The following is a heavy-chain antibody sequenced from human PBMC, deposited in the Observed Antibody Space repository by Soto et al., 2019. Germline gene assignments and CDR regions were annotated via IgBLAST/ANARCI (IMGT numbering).Heavy chain of an antibody. Sequence: QVQLVESGGGVVQPGRSLRLSCAASGFTFSSDGMHWVRQAPGKGLEWVAVISYDGSNKYYADSVKGRFTISRDNSKNTLYLQMNSLRAEDTAVYYCAKDDNGGVYASGIDYWGQGTLVTVSS. J-gene: IGHJ4*02. D-gene: IGHD2-8*01. CDR2: ISYDGSNK. CDR3: AKDDNGGVYASGIDY. CDR1: GFTFSSDG. V-gene: IGHV3-30*18.